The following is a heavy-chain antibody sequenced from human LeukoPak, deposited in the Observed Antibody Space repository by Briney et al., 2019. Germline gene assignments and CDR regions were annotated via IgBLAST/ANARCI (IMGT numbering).Heavy chain of an antibody. CDR3: ARDISRTMDV. J-gene: IGHJ6*02. CDR2: INTDGSTT. Sequence: GGSLRLSCAASGFTFNSYSMNWVRQAPGKGLVWVSIINTDGSTTRYADFVEGRFTISRDNARNTLYLEMNSLRVEDTAVYFCARDISRTMDVWGQGTTVTV. D-gene: IGHD2/OR15-2a*01. V-gene: IGHV3-74*01. CDR1: GFTFNSYS.